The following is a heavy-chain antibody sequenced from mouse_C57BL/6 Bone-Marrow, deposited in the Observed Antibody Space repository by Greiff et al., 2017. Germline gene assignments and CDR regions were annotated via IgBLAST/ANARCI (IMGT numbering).Heavy chain of an antibody. CDR3: ARCYYGSSYWFAY. V-gene: IGHV1-81*01. CDR2: IYPRSGNT. Sequence: QVQLKESGAELARPGASVKLSCKASGYTFTSYGISWVKQRTGQGLEWIGEIYPRSGNTYYNEKFKGKATLTADKSSSTAYMELRSLTSEDSAVYFCARCYYGSSYWFAYWGQGTLVTVSA. J-gene: IGHJ3*01. D-gene: IGHD1-1*01. CDR1: GYTFTSYG.